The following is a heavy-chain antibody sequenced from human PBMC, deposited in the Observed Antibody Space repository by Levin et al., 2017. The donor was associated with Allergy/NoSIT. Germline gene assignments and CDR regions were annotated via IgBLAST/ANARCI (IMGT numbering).Heavy chain of an antibody. CDR1: GFTFSNSA. D-gene: IGHD5-12*01. CDR2: ISYDASDE. CDR3: ATEGYAHCDH. V-gene: IGHV3-30*04. J-gene: IGHJ4*02. Sequence: GGSLRLSCAASGFTFSNSAMHWVRQAPGKGLEWVAAISYDASDEYYADSVKGRFTIFRDNSKSTLYLQMHSLRSEDTAVYYCATEGYAHCDHWGQGALVSVSS.